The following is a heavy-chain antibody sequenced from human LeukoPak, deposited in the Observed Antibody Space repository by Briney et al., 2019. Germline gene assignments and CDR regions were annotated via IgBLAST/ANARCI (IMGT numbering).Heavy chain of an antibody. V-gene: IGHV3-23*01. CDR2: ISGSGGST. D-gene: IGHD2-2*01. CDR1: GFTFSSYA. CDR3: ARDRRASCCYYFDY. J-gene: IGHJ4*02. Sequence: GGSLRLSCAASGFTFSSYAMSWVRQAPGKGLEWVSAISGSGGSTYYADSVKGRFTISRDNSNNTLYLQMNSLRAEDTAVYYCARDRRASCCYYFDYWGQGTLVTVSS.